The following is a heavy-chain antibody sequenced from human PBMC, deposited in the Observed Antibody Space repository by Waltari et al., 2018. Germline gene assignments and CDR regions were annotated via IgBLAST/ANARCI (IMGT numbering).Heavy chain of an antibody. CDR1: GFTFSSYS. V-gene: IGHV3-21*01. CDR2: ISSSSSYI. D-gene: IGHD6-13*01. CDR3: ARAPLAAAGFDY. Sequence: EVQLVESGGGLVKPGGSLRLSCAASGFTFSSYSMNWVRQAPGKGLEWVSSISSSSSYIYYADSVKGRFTISRDNAKNSLYLQMNSLRAEDTAVYYGARAPLAAAGFDYWGQGTLVTVSS. J-gene: IGHJ4*02.